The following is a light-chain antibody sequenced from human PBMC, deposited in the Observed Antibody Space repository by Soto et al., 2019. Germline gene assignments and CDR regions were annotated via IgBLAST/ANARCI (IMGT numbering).Light chain of an antibody. V-gene: IGLV2-14*01. CDR1: SSDIGYYNY. CDR3: DSYTNSSAVV. J-gene: IGLJ2*01. Sequence: QSVLTQPASVSGSPGQSITISCTGTSSDIGYYNYVSWFQQHPGKAPKLIISQVTNRPSGISTRFSGSKSGNTASLTISGLQAEDEADYYCDSYTNSSAVVFGGGTKVTVL. CDR2: QVT.